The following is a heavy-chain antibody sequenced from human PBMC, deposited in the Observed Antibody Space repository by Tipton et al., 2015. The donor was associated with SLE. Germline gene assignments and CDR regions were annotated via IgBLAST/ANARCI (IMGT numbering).Heavy chain of an antibody. V-gene: IGHV4-59*11. CDR1: GGSIRTHY. CDR3: TRSLYNTNWFWFDP. D-gene: IGHD6-13*01. J-gene: IGHJ5*02. Sequence: TLSLTCSVSGGSIRTHYWSWIRQPPGKGLEWIGDVHKSGTTNYNPSLKSRVTISLGTSTNQFSLRLSSVTAADTAVYFCTRSLYNTNWFWFDPWGQGTLVTVSS. CDR2: VHKSGTT.